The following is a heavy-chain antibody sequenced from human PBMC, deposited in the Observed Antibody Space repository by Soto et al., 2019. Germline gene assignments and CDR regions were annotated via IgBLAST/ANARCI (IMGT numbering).Heavy chain of an antibody. CDR3: ARDGYSGRSDGFDI. CDR1: GFTFSAYT. CDR2: ISYDGNNE. Sequence: GGSLRLSCAASGFTFSAYTMHWVRQPPGKGLEWVAVISYDGNNERYTDPVKGRFTVSRDNSKSTLYLQMNSLKSEDTAVYYCARDGYSGRSDGFDIWGQGTMVTVSS. D-gene: IGHD1-26*01. V-gene: IGHV3-30-3*01. J-gene: IGHJ3*02.